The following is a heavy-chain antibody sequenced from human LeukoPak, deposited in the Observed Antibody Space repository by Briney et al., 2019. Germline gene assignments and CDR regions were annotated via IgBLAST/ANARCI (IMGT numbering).Heavy chain of an antibody. V-gene: IGHV1-18*01. CDR1: GYTFTSYG. D-gene: IGHD3-22*01. CDR3: ARDHTQHYYDSSGYY. Sequence: ASVKVSCKASGYTFTSYGISWVRQAPGQGLEWMGWISAYSGNTNHAQKLQGRVTMTTDTSTSTAYMELRSLRSDDTAVYYCARDHTQHYYDSSGYYWGQGTLVTVSS. J-gene: IGHJ4*02. CDR2: ISAYSGNT.